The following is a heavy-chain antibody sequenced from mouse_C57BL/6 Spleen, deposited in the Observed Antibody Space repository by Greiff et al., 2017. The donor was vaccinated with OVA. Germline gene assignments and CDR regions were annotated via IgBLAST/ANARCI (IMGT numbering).Heavy chain of an antibody. CDR1: GYAFSSSW. Sequence: QVQLQHSGPELVKPGASVKISCKASGYAFSSSWMNWVKQRPGKGLEWIGRIYPGDGDTNYNGKFKGKATLTADKSSSTAYMQLSSLTSEDSAVYFCARGGFSFAYWGQGTLVTVSA. CDR2: IYPGDGDT. J-gene: IGHJ3*01. V-gene: IGHV1-82*01. CDR3: ARGGFSFAY.